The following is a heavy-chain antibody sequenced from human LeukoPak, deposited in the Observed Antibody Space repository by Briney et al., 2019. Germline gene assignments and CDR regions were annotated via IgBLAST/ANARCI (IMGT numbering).Heavy chain of an antibody. Sequence: ASVKVSCKASGYTFNNHYMYWVRQAPGQGLEWMGVINPSGGSTSYAQKFQGRVIMTRDTSTRTVYMELSSLRSEDTAVYYCAGGEGVLFDYWGQGTLVTVSS. J-gene: IGHJ4*02. CDR2: INPSGGST. D-gene: IGHD3-16*01. CDR3: AGGEGVLFDY. CDR1: GYTFNNHY. V-gene: IGHV1-46*02.